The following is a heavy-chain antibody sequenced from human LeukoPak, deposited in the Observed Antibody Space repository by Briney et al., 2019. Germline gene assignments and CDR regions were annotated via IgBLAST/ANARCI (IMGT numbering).Heavy chain of an antibody. Sequence: GGSLRLSCAASGFTFSNYGLSWVRQAPGKGLEWVSGITGSGGSTYYADSVKGRFTISRDNSKNTLYLQMNSLRAEDTAVYYCARDFDYWGQGTLVTVSS. CDR3: ARDFDY. J-gene: IGHJ4*02. CDR1: GFTFSNYG. CDR2: ITGSGGST. V-gene: IGHV3-23*01.